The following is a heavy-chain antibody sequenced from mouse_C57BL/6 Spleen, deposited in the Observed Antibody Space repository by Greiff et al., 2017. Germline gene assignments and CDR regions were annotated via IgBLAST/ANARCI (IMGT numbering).Heavy chain of an antibody. CDR3: SRYVYYDAMYY. V-gene: IGHV1-64*01. CDR1: GYTFTSYW. D-gene: IGHD3-2*02. Sequence: VQLQQPGAELVKPGASVKLSCKASGYTFTSYWMHWVKQRPGQGLEWIGMIHPNSGSTNYNEKFKSKATLTVDKSSSTAYMQLSSLTSEDSAVDYLSRYVYYDAMYYWGQGTSVTVSS. J-gene: IGHJ4*01. CDR2: IHPNSGST.